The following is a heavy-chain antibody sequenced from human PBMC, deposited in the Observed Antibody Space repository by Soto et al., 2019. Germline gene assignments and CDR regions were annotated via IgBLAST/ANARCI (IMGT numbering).Heavy chain of an antibody. CDR2: IDCSDSYT. CDR3: ARHRIAADIFDI. Sequence: GESLKISCKGSGYTFTNYWITWVRQMLGKGLEWMGRIDCSDSYTNYSPSFQGHVTISADKSINTAYLQWSSLKASDTAMYYCARHRIAADIFDIWGQGTMVTVSS. J-gene: IGHJ3*02. D-gene: IGHD6-13*01. V-gene: IGHV5-10-1*01. CDR1: GYTFTNYW.